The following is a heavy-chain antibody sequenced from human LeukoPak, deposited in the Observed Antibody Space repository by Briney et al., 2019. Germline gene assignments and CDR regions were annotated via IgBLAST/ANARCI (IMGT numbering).Heavy chain of an antibody. J-gene: IGHJ4*02. Sequence: GGSLRLSCAASGFTLRSYAMSWVRQAPGKGLEWVSAISGSGDITYYAESVKGRFTISRDNSKSTLYLQMNSLRAEDTAIYYCARVPPPRPGYNSLYYFDYWGQGTLVTVSS. CDR1: GFTLRSYA. CDR2: ISGSGDIT. V-gene: IGHV3-23*01. CDR3: ARVPPPRPGYNSLYYFDY. D-gene: IGHD1-1*01.